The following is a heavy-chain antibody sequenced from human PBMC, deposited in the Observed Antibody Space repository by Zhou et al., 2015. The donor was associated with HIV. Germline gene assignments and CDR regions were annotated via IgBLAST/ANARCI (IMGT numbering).Heavy chain of an antibody. J-gene: IGHJ4*02. Sequence: QVQLVQSGAEVKHPGASIMLSCKTSGYTFTGYYLHWVRQAPGQGLEWMGWINPNSGVTKSAQKFQGRVSVTRDSSISALYMELSSLRSDDTAVYYCARAINSAIYSYFDHWGQGVLVTVSS. CDR1: GYTFTGYY. D-gene: IGHD2-21*01. CDR3: ARAINSAIYSYFDH. CDR2: INPNSGVT. V-gene: IGHV1-2*02.